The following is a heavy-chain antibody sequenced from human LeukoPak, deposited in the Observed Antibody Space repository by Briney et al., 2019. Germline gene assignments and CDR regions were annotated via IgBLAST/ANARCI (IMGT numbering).Heavy chain of an antibody. Sequence: ASVKVSCKASGGTFSSYAISWVRQAPGQGLEWMGGIIPIFGTANYAQKSQGRVTITADESTSTAYMELSSLRSEDTAVYYCARVVITMIVGGSGFDPWGQGTLVTVSS. CDR2: IIPIFGTA. V-gene: IGHV1-69*13. D-gene: IGHD3-22*01. CDR3: ARVVITMIVGGSGFDP. CDR1: GGTFSSYA. J-gene: IGHJ5*02.